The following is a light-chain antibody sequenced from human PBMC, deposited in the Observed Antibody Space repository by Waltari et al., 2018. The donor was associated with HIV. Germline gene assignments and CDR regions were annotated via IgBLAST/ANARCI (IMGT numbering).Light chain of an antibody. Sequence: QSVLTQPPSASGTPGQRVTISCSGGSFNIGSNYVYWYQQFPGTAPRLLIYRNTRRPSGVPDRFSGSKSATSASLAISGLWSEDEADYFCAAWDDSVSGRVFGGGTKLTVL. CDR1: SFNIGSNY. CDR3: AAWDDSVSGRV. CDR2: RNT. J-gene: IGLJ3*02. V-gene: IGLV1-47*03.